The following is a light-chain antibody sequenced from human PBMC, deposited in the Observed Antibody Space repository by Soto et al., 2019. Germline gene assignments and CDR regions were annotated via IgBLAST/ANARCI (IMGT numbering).Light chain of an antibody. CDR3: SSFTSDRIYV. CDR1: HNDIGTYDY. CDR2: GVT. J-gene: IGLJ1*01. V-gene: IGLV2-14*03. Sequence: QSALTQPTSVSVSPGQSITISCTGNHNDIGTYDYVSWYQQHPGRAPRLLIYGVTTRPSGISDRFSASKSGLTASLTISGLQPEDEADYYCSSFTSDRIYVFGHGTKLTVL.